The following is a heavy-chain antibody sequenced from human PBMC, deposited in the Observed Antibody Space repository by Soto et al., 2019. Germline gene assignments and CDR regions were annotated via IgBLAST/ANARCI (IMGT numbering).Heavy chain of an antibody. CDR2: IGRSGSTI. CDR1: GFTFSSYS. CDR3: ARDLLYYYGMDV. J-gene: IGHJ6*02. Sequence: EQVVESGGGLVQPGGSLRLSCAASGFTFSSYSMNWVRQAPGKGLEWVSYIGRSGSTIYYADSVKGRFTISRDNAKNSLYLQMNSLRDEDTAVYYCARDLLYYYGMDVWGQGTTVTVFS. V-gene: IGHV3-48*02.